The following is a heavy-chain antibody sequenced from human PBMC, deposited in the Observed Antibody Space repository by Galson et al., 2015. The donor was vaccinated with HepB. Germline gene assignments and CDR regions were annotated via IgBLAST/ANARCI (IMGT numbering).Heavy chain of an antibody. J-gene: IGHJ4*02. Sequence: SLRLSCAASGITFSTCGMHWVRQAPGKGLEWVALISDYGSYKYYADSVKGRFTISRDNSKNMLYLQMNSLRAEDTAVYYCANLGNYYGSGTYSTPFDYWGQGTLVTVSS. CDR1: GITFSTCG. CDR3: ANLGNYYGSGTYSTPFDY. CDR2: ISDYGSYK. V-gene: IGHV3-30*18. D-gene: IGHD3-10*01.